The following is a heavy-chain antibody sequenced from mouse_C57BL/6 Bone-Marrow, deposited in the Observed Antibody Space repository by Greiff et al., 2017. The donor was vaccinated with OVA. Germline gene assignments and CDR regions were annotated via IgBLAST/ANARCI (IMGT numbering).Heavy chain of an antibody. CDR3: ARDIYDCYCYWYFDV. J-gene: IGHJ1*03. Sequence: QVHVKQPGAELVKPGASVKMSCKASGYTFTSYWITWVKQRPGQGLEWIGDIYPGSGSTNYNEKFKSKATLTVDTSSSTAYMQLSSLTSEDSAVYYCARDIYDCYCYWYFDVWGTGTTVTVSS. CDR1: GYTFTSYW. V-gene: IGHV1-55*01. CDR2: IYPGSGST. D-gene: IGHD2-3*01.